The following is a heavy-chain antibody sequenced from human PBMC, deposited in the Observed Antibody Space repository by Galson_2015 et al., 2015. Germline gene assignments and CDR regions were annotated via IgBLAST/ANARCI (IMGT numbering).Heavy chain of an antibody. CDR3: ARDLGGVVTPGFDY. V-gene: IGHV3-66*02. J-gene: IGHJ4*02. CDR1: GFTVSSNY. D-gene: IGHD4-23*01. Sequence: SLRLSCAASGFTVSSNYMSWVRQAPGKGLEWVSVIYSGGSTYYADSVKGRFTISRDNSKNTLYLQMNSLRAEDTAVYYCARDLGGVVTPGFDYWGQGTLVTVSS. CDR2: IYSGGST.